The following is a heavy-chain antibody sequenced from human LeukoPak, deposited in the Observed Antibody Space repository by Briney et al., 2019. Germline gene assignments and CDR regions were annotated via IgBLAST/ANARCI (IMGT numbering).Heavy chain of an antibody. CDR2: ISGSGGST. CDR3: AKARGVRLVWGSFDAFDI. D-gene: IGHD3-16*01. CDR1: GFTFSSYA. Sequence: SGGSLRLSCAASGFTFSSYAMSWVRQAPGKGLEWVSAISGSGGSTYYADSVQGRFTISRDNSKNTLYLQMHSLRAEDTAVYYCAKARGVRLVWGSFDAFDIWGQGTMVTVSS. V-gene: IGHV3-23*01. J-gene: IGHJ3*02.